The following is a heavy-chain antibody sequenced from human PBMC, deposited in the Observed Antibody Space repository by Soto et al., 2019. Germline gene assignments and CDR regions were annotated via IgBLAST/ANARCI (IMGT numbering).Heavy chain of an antibody. CDR3: ASKLGYCSSTSCLYSNYYYYGMDV. CDR1: GYSFTSYW. J-gene: IGHJ6*02. V-gene: IGHV5-10-1*01. D-gene: IGHD2-2*01. Sequence: PGESLKISCKGSGYSFTSYWISWVRQMPGKGLEWMGRIDPSDSYTNYSPSFQGHVTISADKSISTVYLQWSSLKASDTAMYYCASKLGYCSSTSCLYSNYYYYGMDVWGQGTTVTVSS. CDR2: IDPSDSYT.